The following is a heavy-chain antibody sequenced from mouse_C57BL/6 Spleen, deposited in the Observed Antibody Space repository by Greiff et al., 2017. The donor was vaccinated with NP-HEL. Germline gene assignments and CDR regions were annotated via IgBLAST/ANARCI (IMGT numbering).Heavy chain of an antibody. CDR1: GYTFTSYT. V-gene: IGHV1-4*01. CDR2: INPSSGYT. CDR3: ARGPYGNYDYAMDY. D-gene: IGHD2-10*02. Sequence: QVQLQQSGAELARPGASVKMSCKASGYTFTSYTMHWVKQRPGQGLEWIGYINPSSGYTKYTQKFKDKATLTADKSSSTAYMQLSSLTSEDSAVYYCARGPYGNYDYAMDYWGQGTSVTVSS. J-gene: IGHJ4*01.